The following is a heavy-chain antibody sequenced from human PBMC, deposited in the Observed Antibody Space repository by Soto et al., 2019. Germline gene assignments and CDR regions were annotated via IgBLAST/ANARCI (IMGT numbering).Heavy chain of an antibody. V-gene: IGHV4-31*03. Sequence: SETLSLTCTVSGGSISSGGYYWSWIRQHPGKGLEWIGYIYYSGSTYYNPSLKSRVTISVDTSKNQFSLKLSSVTAADTAVYYCERGSLRVAATRYNWFDPCGQGTLVTVYS. J-gene: IGHJ5*02. CDR2: IYYSGST. CDR1: GGSISSGGYY. CDR3: ERGSLRVAATRYNWFDP. D-gene: IGHD2-15*01.